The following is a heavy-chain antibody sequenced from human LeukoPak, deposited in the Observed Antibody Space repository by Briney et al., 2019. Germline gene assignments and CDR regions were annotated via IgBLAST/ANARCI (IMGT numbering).Heavy chain of an antibody. D-gene: IGHD4-17*01. J-gene: IGHJ4*02. Sequence: SETLSLTCTVSGASISSYYWTWIRQTPVKGLEWIGYIHYTGSTNYNPSLKSRVTISVDTSKGQFSLDLTSVTAADTAVYYCAGGPAVTTNDYWGQGTLVTVFS. CDR2: IHYTGST. V-gene: IGHV4-59*01. CDR3: AGGPAVTTNDY. CDR1: GASISSYY.